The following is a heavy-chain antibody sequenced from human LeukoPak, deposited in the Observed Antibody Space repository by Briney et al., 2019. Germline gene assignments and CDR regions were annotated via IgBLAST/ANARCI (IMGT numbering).Heavy chain of an antibody. V-gene: IGHV1-18*01. D-gene: IGHD3-10*01. CDR2: ISAYNGNT. J-gene: IGHJ6*02. CDR1: GYTFTSYG. Sequence: ASVKVSCKASGYTFTSYGISWVRQAPGQGLEWMGWISAYNGNTNYAQKLQGRVTMTTDTSTSTAYMELRSLRSDDTAVYYCARDRLLWFGESRSNYYYYYGMDVWGQGTTVTVSS. CDR3: ARDRLLWFGESRSNYYYYYGMDV.